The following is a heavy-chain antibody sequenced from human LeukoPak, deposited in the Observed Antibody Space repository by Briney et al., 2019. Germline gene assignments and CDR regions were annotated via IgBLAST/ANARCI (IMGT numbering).Heavy chain of an antibody. CDR1: GFTFSSYW. CDR3: AGEGRVSGYDFDS. V-gene: IGHV3-74*03. Sequence: GGSLRLSCAASGFTFSSYWMHWVRQDPGKGLVWVSRINSDGSSITYADSVKGRFTISRDNAKNTLYLQMNSLGVEDTAVYYCAGEGRVSGYDFDSWGQGTLVTVSS. J-gene: IGHJ4*02. D-gene: IGHD5-12*01. CDR2: INSDGSSI.